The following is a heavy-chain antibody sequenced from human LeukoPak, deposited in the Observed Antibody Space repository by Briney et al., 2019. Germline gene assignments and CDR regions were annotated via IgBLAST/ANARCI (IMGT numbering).Heavy chain of an antibody. CDR3: AKDYPVRTRGGSCYNY. D-gene: IGHD2-15*01. Sequence: PGGSLRLSCAASGFTFSSYGMSWVRQAPGKGLEWVSAISGSGGSTYYADSVKGRFTISRDNSKNTLYLQMNSLRAEDTAVYYCAKDYPVRTRGGSCYNYWGQGTLVTVSS. CDR1: GFTFSSYG. J-gene: IGHJ4*02. V-gene: IGHV3-23*01. CDR2: ISGSGGST.